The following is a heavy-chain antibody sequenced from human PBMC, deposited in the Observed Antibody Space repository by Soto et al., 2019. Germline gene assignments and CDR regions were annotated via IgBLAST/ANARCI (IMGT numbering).Heavy chain of an antibody. CDR2: IYYSGST. J-gene: IGHJ4*02. V-gene: IGHV4-59*12. Sequence: SETLSLTCTVSGGSISSYYWSWIRQPPGKGLEWIGYIYYSGSTNYNPSLKSRVTISVDTSKNQFSLKLTSVTAADTAVYYCARTSYYDSSGYYGMDVWGQGTLVTVSS. D-gene: IGHD3-22*01. CDR3: ARTSYYDSSGYYGMDV. CDR1: GGSISSYY.